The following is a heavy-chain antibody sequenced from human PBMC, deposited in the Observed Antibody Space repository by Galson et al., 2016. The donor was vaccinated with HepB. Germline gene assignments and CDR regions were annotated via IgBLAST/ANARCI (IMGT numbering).Heavy chain of an antibody. V-gene: IGHV1-46*01. CDR1: GYTFTSYY. Sequence: SVKVSCKASGYTFTSYYMHWVRQAPGQGLEWMGIINPSIGSTVYAQKFQGRVTMTRDTSTSTVYMELSSLRSEDTAVYYCAREGSRTWYNQYYYGMDVWGQGTTVTVSS. CDR3: AREGSRTWYNQYYYGMDV. J-gene: IGHJ6*02. CDR2: INPSIGST. D-gene: IGHD6-13*01.